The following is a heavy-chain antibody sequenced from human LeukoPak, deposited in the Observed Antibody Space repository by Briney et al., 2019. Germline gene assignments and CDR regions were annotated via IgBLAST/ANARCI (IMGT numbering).Heavy chain of an antibody. CDR2: ISSRCAST. V-gene: IGHV3-23*01. CDR1: GFTFSDFA. Sequence: GGSLRLSCAASGFTFSDFAMSWVRQSPGKGLECVSVISSRCASTDSADSVKARFTIFRDNSKNTLYLQMNSLSADDTAVYYCSKGHSDYGTGFDLWGQGTLVTVPS. CDR3: SKGHSDYGTGFDL. D-gene: IGHD4-17*01. J-gene: IGHJ4*02.